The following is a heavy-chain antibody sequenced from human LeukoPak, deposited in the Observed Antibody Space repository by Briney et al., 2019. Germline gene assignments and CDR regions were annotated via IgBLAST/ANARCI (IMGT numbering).Heavy chain of an antibody. V-gene: IGHV4-38-2*02. D-gene: IGHD2-21*01. Sequence: PSETLSLPCNVSGYSISSGYYWGWIRQPPGKGLEWIGSIYHSGSTYYNPSLKSRVTISVDTSKNQFSLKLSSVTAADTAVYYCARPYSYYMDLWGKGTTVTVSS. CDR2: IYHSGST. J-gene: IGHJ6*03. CDR1: GYSISSGYY. CDR3: ARPYSYYMDL.